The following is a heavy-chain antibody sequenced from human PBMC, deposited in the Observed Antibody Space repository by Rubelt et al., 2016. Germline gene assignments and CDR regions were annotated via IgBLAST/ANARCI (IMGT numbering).Heavy chain of an antibody. CDR3: ARSHSYSSSWFDY. Sequence: QVQLQQWGAGLLKPSETLSLTCAVYGGSFSGYYWSWIRQPPGKGLEWIGEINHSGSTNYNPSLKSRVTISVDTSKNQFSLKLSSVTAADTAVYYCARSHSYSSSWFDYWGQGTLVTVSS. J-gene: IGHJ4*02. D-gene: IGHD6-13*01. V-gene: IGHV4-34*01. CDR2: INHSGST. CDR1: GGSFSGYY.